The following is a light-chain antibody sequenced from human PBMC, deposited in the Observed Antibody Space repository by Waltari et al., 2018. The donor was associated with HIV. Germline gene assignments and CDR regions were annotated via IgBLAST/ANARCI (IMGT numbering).Light chain of an antibody. J-gene: IGKJ1*01. V-gene: IGKV1-9*01. CDR2: AAS. Sequence: DIQLTQSPSFLSASVGDRVTITCRASQGISSYLAWYQQKPGKAPKLLIYAASTLQSWVPSRFSGSGSGTEFTLTISSLQPEDFATYYCQQLNSYRTFGQGTKVEIK. CDR1: QGISSY. CDR3: QQLNSYRT.